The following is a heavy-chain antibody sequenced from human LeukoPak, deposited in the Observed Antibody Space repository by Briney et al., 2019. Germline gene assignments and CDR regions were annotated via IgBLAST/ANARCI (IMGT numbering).Heavy chain of an antibody. CDR1: GGSISTYY. J-gene: IGHJ5*02. CDR3: ARHVDTTPYSWFDP. CDR2: IYYSGST. V-gene: IGHV4-59*08. Sequence: SETLSLTCTVSGGSISTYYWSWIRQPPGKGLEWIGYIYYSGSTNYNPSLKSRVTISVDTSKNQFSLRLSSVTAADTAVYYCARHVDTTPYSWFDPWGQGTLVTVSS. D-gene: IGHD1-26*01.